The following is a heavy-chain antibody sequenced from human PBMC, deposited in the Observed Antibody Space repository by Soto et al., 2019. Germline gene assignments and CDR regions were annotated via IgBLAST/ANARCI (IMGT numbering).Heavy chain of an antibody. Sequence: EVQLVQSGAEVKKPGESLRISCKGSGYSFTSYWISWVRQMPGKGLEWMGRINPSDSYTNYSPSFQGHVTISTDRSISTAYLQWRSLKASDTAMYYCVRPVRGNTAFDIWDQGTMVTVSS. CDR1: GYSFTSYW. CDR3: VRPVRGNTAFDI. J-gene: IGHJ3*02. D-gene: IGHD2-15*01. CDR2: INPSDSYT. V-gene: IGHV5-10-1*01.